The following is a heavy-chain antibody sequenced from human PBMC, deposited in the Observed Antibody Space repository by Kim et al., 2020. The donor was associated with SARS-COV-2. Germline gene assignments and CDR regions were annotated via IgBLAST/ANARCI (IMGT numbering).Heavy chain of an antibody. CDR1: GLAFSSYW. CDR3: ATGNNWSFDY. Sequence: GGSLRLSCAASGLAFSSYWMFWVRQPPGKGLLWVSHIKGDGSATVYADSVKGRFTVSRDNAKNTLYLQLSTLRAEDTAVYYCATGNNWSFDYWRPGTLVT. CDR2: IKGDGSAT. J-gene: IGHJ4*02. D-gene: IGHD1-1*01. V-gene: IGHV3-74*01.